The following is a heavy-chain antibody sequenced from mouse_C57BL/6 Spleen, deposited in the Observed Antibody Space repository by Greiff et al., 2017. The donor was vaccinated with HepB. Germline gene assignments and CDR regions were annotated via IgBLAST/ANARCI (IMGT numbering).Heavy chain of an antibody. D-gene: IGHD1-1*01. J-gene: IGHJ1*03. CDR1: GYTFTSYW. V-gene: IGHV1-55*01. Sequence: VQLQQPGAELVKPGASVKMSCKASGYTFTSYWITWVKQRPGQGLEWIGDIYPGSGSTNYNEKFKSKATLTVDTSSSTAYMQLSSLTSEDSAVYYCAIYYYGRWYFDVWGTGTTVTVSS. CDR3: AIYYYGRWYFDV. CDR2: IYPGSGST.